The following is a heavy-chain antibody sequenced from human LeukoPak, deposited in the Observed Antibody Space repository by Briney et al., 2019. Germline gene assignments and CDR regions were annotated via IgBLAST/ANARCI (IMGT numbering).Heavy chain of an antibody. CDR3: ATYYYDSSGYASYAFDI. CDR1: GASISSYY. D-gene: IGHD3-22*01. Sequence: SQTLSLTCTVSGASISSYYCSWIRQPPGKGLEWIGYIYYSGSTNYNPSLKSRVTISIDTSKNQISLKLSSVTAADTAVYYCATYYYDSSGYASYAFDIWGQGTMVTVSS. J-gene: IGHJ3*02. V-gene: IGHV4-59*01. CDR2: IYYSGST.